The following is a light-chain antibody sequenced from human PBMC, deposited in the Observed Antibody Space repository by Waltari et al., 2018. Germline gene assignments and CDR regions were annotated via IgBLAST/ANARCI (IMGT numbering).Light chain of an antibody. CDR1: QSVLYSTNSNNY. CDR2: WAS. V-gene: IGKV4-1*01. Sequence: IVLTQSPASLALTLGERATISCRSSQSVLYSTNSNNYLAWYQQRPGQPPKLLFYWASTRVSGVPDRFDGSGSGTDFTLTISSLQAEDLAVYYCQQYYTTPCTFGQGTRLEIK. J-gene: IGKJ2*02. CDR3: QQYYTTPCT.